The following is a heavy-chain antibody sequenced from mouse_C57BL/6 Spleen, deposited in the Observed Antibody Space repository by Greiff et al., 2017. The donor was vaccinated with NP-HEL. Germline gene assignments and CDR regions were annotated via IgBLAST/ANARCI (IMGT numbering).Heavy chain of an antibody. D-gene: IGHD2-2*01. Sequence: QVQLKQSGAELARPGASVKLSCKASGYTFTSYGISWVKQRTGQGLEWIGEIYPRSGNTYYNEKFKGKATLTADKSSSTAYMELRSLTSEDSAVYFCARAMVTYFDYWGQGTTLTVSS. V-gene: IGHV1-81*01. J-gene: IGHJ2*01. CDR3: ARAMVTYFDY. CDR1: GYTFTSYG. CDR2: IYPRSGNT.